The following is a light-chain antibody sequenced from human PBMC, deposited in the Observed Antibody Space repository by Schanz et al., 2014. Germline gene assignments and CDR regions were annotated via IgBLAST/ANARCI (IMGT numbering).Light chain of an antibody. CDR3: CSYAGSGLYV. J-gene: IGLJ1*01. CDR2: DVT. Sequence: QSALTQPPSASGSPGQSVTISCTGTSRDIGKYNYVSWYQQHPGKAPKLLIYDVTERPSGVPDRFSGSRSGSTASLTVSGLQADDEADYYCCSYAGSGLYVFGTGTKLTVL. CDR1: SRDIGKYNY. V-gene: IGLV2-8*01.